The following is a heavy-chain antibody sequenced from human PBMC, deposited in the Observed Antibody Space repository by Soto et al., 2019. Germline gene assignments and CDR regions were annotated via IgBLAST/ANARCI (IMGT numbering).Heavy chain of an antibody. J-gene: IGHJ5*02. D-gene: IGHD1-20*01. CDR3: ARHPERITEIGWFDP. CDR1: GFTFNSYS. CDR2: ISSSSSTI. V-gene: IGHV3-48*01. Sequence: EVQLVESGGGLVQPGGSLRLSCAASGFTFNSYSMNWVRQAPGKGLEWVSYISSSSSTIYYADSVKGRFTISRDNAKNSLYLQMHSLRAEDTAVYYCARHPERITEIGWFDPWGQGTLVTVSS.